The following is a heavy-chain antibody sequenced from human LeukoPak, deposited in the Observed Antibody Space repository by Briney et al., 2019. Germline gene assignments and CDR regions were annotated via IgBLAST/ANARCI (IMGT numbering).Heavy chain of an antibody. V-gene: IGHV4-59*01. CDR3: ARADDYGDYNHYFDY. CDR2: IYYSGST. CDR1: GGSISSYY. J-gene: IGHJ4*02. D-gene: IGHD4-17*01. Sequence: SETLSLTCTVSGGSISSYYWSWIRQPPGKGLEWIGYIYYSGSTNYSPSLRSRVTISVDTSKNQFSLKLSPVTAADTAVYYCARADDYGDYNHYFDYWGQGTQVTVSS.